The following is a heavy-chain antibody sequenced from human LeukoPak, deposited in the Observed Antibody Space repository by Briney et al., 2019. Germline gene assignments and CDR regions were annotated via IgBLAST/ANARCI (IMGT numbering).Heavy chain of an antibody. CDR1: GDSASRNSAT. Sequence: SQTLSLTCAISGDSASRNSATWNWIRQTPARGLEWLGTTYYRSKWYNDYAVSVKSRITINPDTSKNQFSLQLNSVTPEDTAVYYCARVSWPPGSSWYYFDYWGQGTLVTVTS. V-gene: IGHV6-1*01. J-gene: IGHJ4*02. CDR3: ARVSWPPGSSWYYFDY. CDR2: TYYRSKWYN. D-gene: IGHD3-10*01.